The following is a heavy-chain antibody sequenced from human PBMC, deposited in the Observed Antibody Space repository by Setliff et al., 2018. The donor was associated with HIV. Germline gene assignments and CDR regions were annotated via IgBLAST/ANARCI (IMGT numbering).Heavy chain of an antibody. Sequence: SETLSLTCAVYGGSFSGYYWSWIRQPPGKGLEWIGEINHDRTTNYNPSLKSRVTISVDTSKNQFSLTLNSVAAADTAVYYCARGSRQLTIFGVVFKTNYYFMDVWGKGTAVTAP. CDR2: INHDRTT. J-gene: IGHJ6*03. D-gene: IGHD3-3*01. CDR3: ARGSRQLTIFGVVFKTNYYFMDV. CDR1: GGSFSGYY. V-gene: IGHV4-34*01.